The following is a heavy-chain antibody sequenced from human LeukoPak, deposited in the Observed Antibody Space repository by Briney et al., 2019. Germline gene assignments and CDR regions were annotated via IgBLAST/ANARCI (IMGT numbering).Heavy chain of an antibody. Sequence: GASVKVSCKVSGYTLTELSMHWVRRAPGKGLEWMGGFDPEDGETIYAQKFQGRVTMTEDTSTDTAYMELSSLRSEDTAVYYCATDLNSPMIVAPGGAFDIWGQGTMVTVSS. V-gene: IGHV1-24*01. CDR1: GYTLTELS. J-gene: IGHJ3*02. D-gene: IGHD3-22*01. CDR3: ATDLNSPMIVAPGGAFDI. CDR2: FDPEDGET.